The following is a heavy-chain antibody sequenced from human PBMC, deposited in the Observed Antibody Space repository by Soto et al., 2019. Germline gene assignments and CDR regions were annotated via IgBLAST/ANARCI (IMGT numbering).Heavy chain of an antibody. CDR3: ARGQVVAAQH. CDR2: IYHSGST. J-gene: IGHJ4*02. CDR1: GGSISSGGYS. V-gene: IGHV4-30-2*01. D-gene: IGHD2-15*01. Sequence: QLQLQESGSGLVKPSQTLSLTCAVSGGSISSGGYSWSWIRQPPGKGLEWIGYIYHSGSTYYNPSLKRRVTISVGTSRNQFSLKLSSVTAADPAVYYCARGQVVAAQHWGQGTLVTVSS.